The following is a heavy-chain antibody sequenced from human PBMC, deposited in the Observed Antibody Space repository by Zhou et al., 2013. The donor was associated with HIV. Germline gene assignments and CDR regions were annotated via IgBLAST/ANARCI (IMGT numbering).Heavy chain of an antibody. Sequence: EVQLVESGGGLVQPGGSLRLSCAASGFTFSNHWMIWVRQAPGKGLECVANIKQDGSEKYYVDSVKGRFTISRDNAKNSLFLQINSLRAEDTAVYYCARIAAAGRALDCWGQGTLVTVSS. CDR1: GFTFSNHW. CDR2: IKQDGSEK. J-gene: IGHJ4*02. CDR3: ARIAAAGRALDC. V-gene: IGHV3-7*01. D-gene: IGHD6-13*01.